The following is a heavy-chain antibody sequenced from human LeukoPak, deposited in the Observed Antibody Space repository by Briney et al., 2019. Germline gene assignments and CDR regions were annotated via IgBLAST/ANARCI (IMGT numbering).Heavy chain of an antibody. CDR2: IKQDGSEK. D-gene: IGHD3-10*01. CDR3: ARDCLWFGELLWENYFDY. J-gene: IGHJ4*02. Sequence: GSLRLSCTASGFTLSSYEMSWVRQAPGKGLEWVANIKQDGSEKYYVDSVKGRFTISRDNAKNSLYLQMNSLRAEDTAVYYCARDCLWFGELLWENYFDYWGQGTLVTVSS. V-gene: IGHV3-7*01. CDR1: GFTLSSYE.